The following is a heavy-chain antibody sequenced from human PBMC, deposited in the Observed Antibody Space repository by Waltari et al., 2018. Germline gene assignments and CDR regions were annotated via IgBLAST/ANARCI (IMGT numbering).Heavy chain of an antibody. CDR2: IYHSGST. D-gene: IGHD4-17*01. J-gene: IGHJ2*01. Sequence: QVQLQESGPGLVKPSETLSLTCAVSGYSISSGYYWVWIRQPPGKGLEWIGSIYHSGSTYYNPSLKSRVTISVDTSKNQFSLKLSSVTAADTAVYYCARQAPGRHYGDPKSWYFDLWGRGTLVTVSS. CDR1: GYSISSGYY. V-gene: IGHV4-38-2*01. CDR3: ARQAPGRHYGDPKSWYFDL.